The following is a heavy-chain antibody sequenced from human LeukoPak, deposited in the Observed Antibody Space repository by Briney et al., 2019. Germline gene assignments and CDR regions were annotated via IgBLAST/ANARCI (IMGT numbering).Heavy chain of an antibody. CDR1: GGSITSGAYF. Sequence: PSETLSLTCTVSGGSITSGAYFWTWVRQPAGKPLEWIGRIQATGTISYNPSLKSRVSMSLDKSKNQFSLKLTSVTAADTAAYYCARGGGILAWFAPWGPGTQVSVSS. V-gene: IGHV4-61*02. D-gene: IGHD3-3*02. CDR3: ARGGGILAWFAP. J-gene: IGHJ5*02. CDR2: IQATGTI.